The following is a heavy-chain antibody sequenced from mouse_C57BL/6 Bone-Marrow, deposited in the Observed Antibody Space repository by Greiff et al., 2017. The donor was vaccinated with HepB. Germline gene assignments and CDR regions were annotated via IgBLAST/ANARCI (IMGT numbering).Heavy chain of an antibody. J-gene: IGHJ4*01. D-gene: IGHD1-1*01. Sequence: QVQLQQSGAELARPGASVKLSCKASGYTFTSYGISWVKQRTGQGLEWIGEIYPRSGNTYYNEKFKGKATLTADKSSSTAYMELRSLTSEDSAVYFCLSYYYGSSYYAMDYWGQGTSVTVSS. CDR2: IYPRSGNT. V-gene: IGHV1-81*01. CDR1: GYTFTSYG. CDR3: LSYYYGSSYYAMDY.